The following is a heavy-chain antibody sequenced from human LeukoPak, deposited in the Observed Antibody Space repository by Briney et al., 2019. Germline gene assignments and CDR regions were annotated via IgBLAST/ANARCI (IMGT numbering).Heavy chain of an antibody. J-gene: IGHJ4*02. Sequence: GGSLRLSCAASGFTVSGKYMSWVRQAPGKGLEWVSIIHSGDNTYYADSVKGRFTISRDSSKNTLYLQMNSLRAEDTAVYYCASKTGSYHGYFDYWGQGTLVTVSS. CDR2: IHSGDNT. CDR1: GFTVSGKY. D-gene: IGHD1-26*01. V-gene: IGHV3-53*01. CDR3: ASKTGSYHGYFDY.